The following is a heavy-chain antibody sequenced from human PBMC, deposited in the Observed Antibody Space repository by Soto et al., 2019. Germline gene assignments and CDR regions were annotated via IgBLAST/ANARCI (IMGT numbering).Heavy chain of an antibody. Sequence: SETLSLTCTVSGGSISSGDYYWSWIRQPPGKGLEWIGYIYYSGSTYYNPSLKSRVTISVDTSKNQFSLKLSSVTAADTAVYYCASHLRFLEWLYYWGQGTLVTVYS. D-gene: IGHD3-3*01. CDR3: ASHLRFLEWLYY. V-gene: IGHV4-30-4*01. J-gene: IGHJ4*02. CDR1: GGSISSGDYY. CDR2: IYYSGST.